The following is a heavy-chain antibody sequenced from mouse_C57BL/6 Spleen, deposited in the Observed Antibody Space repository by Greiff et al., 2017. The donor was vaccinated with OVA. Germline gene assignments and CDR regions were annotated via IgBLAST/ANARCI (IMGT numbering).Heavy chain of an antibody. CDR3: ARSNWDDYYAMDY. CDR2: INPYNGGT. V-gene: IGHV1-19*01. J-gene: IGHJ4*01. Sequence: EVQLQQSGPVLVKPGASVKMSCKASGYTFTDYYMNWVKQSHGKSLEWIGVINPYNGGTSYNQKFKGKATLTVDRSSSTAYMELNSLTSEDSAVYYCARSNWDDYYAMDYWGQGTSVTVSS. D-gene: IGHD4-1*01. CDR1: GYTFTDYY.